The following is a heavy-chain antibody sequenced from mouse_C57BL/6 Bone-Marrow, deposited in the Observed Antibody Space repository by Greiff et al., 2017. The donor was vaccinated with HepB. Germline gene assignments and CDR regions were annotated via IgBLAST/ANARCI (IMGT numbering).Heavy chain of an antibody. CDR1: GYTFTSYW. D-gene: IGHD2-5*01. Sequence: QVQLQQPGAELVRPGSSVKLSCKASGYTFTSYWMDWVKQRPGQGLEWIGNIYPSDSETYYNQKFKDKATLTVDKSSSTAYMQLSSLTSEDSAVYYCARRGYSNQRYYAMDYWGQGTSVTVSS. CDR2: IYPSDSET. J-gene: IGHJ4*01. V-gene: IGHV1-61*01. CDR3: ARRGYSNQRYYAMDY.